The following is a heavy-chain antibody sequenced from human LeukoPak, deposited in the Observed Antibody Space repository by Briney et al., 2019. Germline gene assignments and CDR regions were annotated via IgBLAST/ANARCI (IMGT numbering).Heavy chain of an antibody. V-gene: IGHV1-24*01. J-gene: IGHJ3*02. CDR3: ATSSMDAFDI. CDR2: FDPEDGET. Sequence: ASVKVSCKVSGYTLTELSVHWARQAPGKGLEWMGGFDPEDGETIYAQKFQGRVTMTEDTSTDTAYMELSSLRSEDTAVYYCATSSMDAFDIWGQGTMVTVSS. D-gene: IGHD2-2*01. CDR1: GYTLTELS.